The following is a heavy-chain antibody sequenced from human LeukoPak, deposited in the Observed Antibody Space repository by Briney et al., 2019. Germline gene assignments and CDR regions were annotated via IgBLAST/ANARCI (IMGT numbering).Heavy chain of an antibody. Sequence: GGSLRLSCAASGFTFSSYGMHWVRQAPGKGLEWVAVISYDGSNKYYAESVKGRFTISRDNSKTTLYLQMNSLRAEDTAVYYCAKELRGSYYSYYYYMDVWGKGTTVTVSS. CDR1: GFTFSSYG. CDR2: ISYDGSNK. V-gene: IGHV3-30*18. J-gene: IGHJ6*03. CDR3: AKELRGSYYSYYYYMDV. D-gene: IGHD1-26*01.